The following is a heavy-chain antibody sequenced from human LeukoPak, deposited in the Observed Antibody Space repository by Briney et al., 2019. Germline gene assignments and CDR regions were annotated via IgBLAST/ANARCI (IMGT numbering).Heavy chain of an antibody. CDR2: INHSGST. CDR3: ARGRQGYCSSTSCYTWPFDY. CDR1: GGSISSGGYY. D-gene: IGHD2-2*02. J-gene: IGHJ4*02. V-gene: IGHV4-30-2*01. Sequence: SQTLSLTCAVSGGSISSGGYYWRWIRQPPGKGLEWIGEINHSGSTNYNPSLKSRVTISVDTSKNQFSLKLSSVTAADTAVYYCARGRQGYCSSTSCYTWPFDYWGQGTLVTVSS.